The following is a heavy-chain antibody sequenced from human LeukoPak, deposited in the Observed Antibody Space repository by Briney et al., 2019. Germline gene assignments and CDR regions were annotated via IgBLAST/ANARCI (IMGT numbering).Heavy chain of an antibody. Sequence: GGSLRLSCAASGFTSSSYWMHWVRQVPGKGLVWVSRISGNGTARNYADSVKGRFTISRDDAKNTVDLQMNSLRGEDTAVYYCVRGRGSYGWFDPWGQGTLVTVPS. CDR1: GFTSSSYW. CDR3: VRGRGSYGWFDP. D-gene: IGHD3-10*01. V-gene: IGHV3-74*01. CDR2: ISGNGTAR. J-gene: IGHJ5*02.